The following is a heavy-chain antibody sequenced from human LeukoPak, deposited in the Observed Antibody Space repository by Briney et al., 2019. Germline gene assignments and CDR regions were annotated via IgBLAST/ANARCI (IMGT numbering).Heavy chain of an antibody. CDR1: GFAFSSYG. J-gene: IGHJ4*02. D-gene: IGHD2-2*02. Sequence: GGSLRLSCVTSGFAFSSYGMHWVRQAPGKGLEWVAFIPYDESNKYYAESVKGRFTISRDNSKNTLFLQIDSLRPEDTAVYFCTNIPLTQLDYWGQGNLVTVSS. CDR2: IPYDESNK. CDR3: TNIPLTQLDY. V-gene: IGHV3-30*02.